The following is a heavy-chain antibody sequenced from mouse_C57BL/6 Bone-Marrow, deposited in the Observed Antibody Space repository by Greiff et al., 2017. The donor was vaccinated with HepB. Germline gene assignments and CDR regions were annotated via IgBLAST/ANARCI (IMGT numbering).Heavy chain of an antibody. V-gene: IGHV1-19*01. Sequence: VQLQQSGPVLVKPGASVKMSCKASGYTFTDYYMNWVKQSHGKSLEWIGVINPYNGGTSYNQKFKGKATLTVDKSSSTAYMGLNSLTSEDSAVYYCAGLRRRVGFAYWGQGTLVTVSA. D-gene: IGHD2-12*01. CDR2: INPYNGGT. J-gene: IGHJ3*01. CDR3: AGLRRRVGFAY. CDR1: GYTFTDYY.